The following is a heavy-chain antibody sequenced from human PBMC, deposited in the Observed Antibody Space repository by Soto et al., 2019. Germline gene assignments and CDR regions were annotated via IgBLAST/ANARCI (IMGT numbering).Heavy chain of an antibody. Sequence: PSETLSLTCTVSGGSISSGGYYWSWIRQHPGKGLEWIGYIYDSGSTYYNPSLKSRVTISLDTSKNQFSLKLSSVTAADTAVYYCARGRRFSYSIKYYYGMDVWGQGTTVTVSS. CDR2: IYDSGST. D-gene: IGHD4-4*01. J-gene: IGHJ6*02. CDR1: GGSISSGGYY. CDR3: ARGRRFSYSIKYYYGMDV. V-gene: IGHV4-31*03.